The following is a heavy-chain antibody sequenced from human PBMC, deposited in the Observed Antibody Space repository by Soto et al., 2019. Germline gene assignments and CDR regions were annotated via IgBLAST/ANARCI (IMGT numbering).Heavy chain of an antibody. D-gene: IGHD3-10*01. CDR2: VYSSGTT. J-gene: IGHJ5*02. CDR3: AREYYYNSGSSRWFDP. CDR1: GGSISSGGYY. Sequence: PSETLSLTCTVSGGSISSGGYYWSWIRQHPGKGLEWIGFVYSSGTTYYNPSLQSRVLMSLDTSKNHFSLELSAVTAADTAVYYCAREYYYNSGSSRWFDPWGQGILVTVSS. V-gene: IGHV4-31*03.